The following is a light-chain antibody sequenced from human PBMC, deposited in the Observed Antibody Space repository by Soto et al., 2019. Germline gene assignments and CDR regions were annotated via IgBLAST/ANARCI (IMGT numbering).Light chain of an antibody. J-gene: IGKJ1*01. CDR2: AVS. CDR1: QSVSNN. V-gene: IGKV3-15*01. Sequence: EIVLTQSPATLSLSPGERATLSCRASQSVSNNLAWYQQKPGQAPRLLIYAVSSRPAGIPARFSGSGSGTEFTLTINSLQSEDFAVYYCQQYNNWPPTWTFGQGTKVDIK. CDR3: QQYNNWPPTWT.